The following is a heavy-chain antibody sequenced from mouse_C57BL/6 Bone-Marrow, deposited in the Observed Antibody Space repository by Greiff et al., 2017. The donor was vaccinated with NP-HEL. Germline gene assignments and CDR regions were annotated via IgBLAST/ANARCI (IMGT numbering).Heavy chain of an antibody. D-gene: IGHD2-3*01. CDR3: ARGYDGRDY. CDR2: INPNNGGT. J-gene: IGHJ2*01. V-gene: IGHV1-26*01. CDR1: GYTFTDYY. Sequence: VQLQQSGPELVKPGASVKISCKASGYTFTDYYMNWVKQSHGKSLEWIGDINPNNGGTSYNQKFKGKATLTVDKSSSTAYMELRSLTSEDSAVYYCARGYDGRDYWGQGTTLTVSS.